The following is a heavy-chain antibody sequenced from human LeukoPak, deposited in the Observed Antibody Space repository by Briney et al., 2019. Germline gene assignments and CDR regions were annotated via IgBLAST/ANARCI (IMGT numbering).Heavy chain of an antibody. J-gene: IGHJ5*02. V-gene: IGHV3-30-3*01. D-gene: IGHD2-2*01. CDR3: AKGGYCSSTSCYVGWFDP. CDR2: ISYDGISK. Sequence: GRSLRLSCAASGFTFSSYAMHWVRQAPGKGLEWVAVISYDGISKHYADSVKGRFTISRDNSKNTLFLQMNSLRAEDTAVYYCAKGGYCSSTSCYVGWFDPWGQGTLVTVSS. CDR1: GFTFSSYA.